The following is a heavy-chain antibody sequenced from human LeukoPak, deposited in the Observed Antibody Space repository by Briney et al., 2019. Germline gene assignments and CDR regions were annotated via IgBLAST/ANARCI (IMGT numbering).Heavy chain of an antibody. CDR3: ALGYCGGGSCYAREYFQH. V-gene: IGHV4-31*03. CDR1: GGSSNRGGFY. D-gene: IGHD2-15*01. CDR2: IFSNGGT. J-gene: IGHJ1*01. Sequence: SQTLSLTCTVSGGSSNRGGFYLSWIRQHPGKGLEWLGYIFSNGGTYYNPSLKSRVTISVDTSKNQFSLRLSSVTAADTAVYYCALGYCGGGSCYAREYFQHWGQGTLVTVSS.